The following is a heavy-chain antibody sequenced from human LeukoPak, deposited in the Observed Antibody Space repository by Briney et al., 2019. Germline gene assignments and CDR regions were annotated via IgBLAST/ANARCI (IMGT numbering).Heavy chain of an antibody. D-gene: IGHD3-22*01. J-gene: IGHJ4*02. CDR3: ARDSRGYPY. Sequence: GGSLRLSCAASWLTLPNYWMTWVRQAPGKGLEWVANINQDGSEKNYVDSVKGRFTISRDNAKNSLYLEMNSLRAEDMGVYYGARDSRGYPYWGQGTLVTVSS. V-gene: IGHV3-7*05. CDR2: INQDGSEK. CDR1: WLTLPNYW.